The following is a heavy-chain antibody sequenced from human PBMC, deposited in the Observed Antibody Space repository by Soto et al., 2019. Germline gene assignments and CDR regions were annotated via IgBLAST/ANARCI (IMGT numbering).Heavy chain of an antibody. Sequence: GGSLRLSCAASGFTFSSYAMSWVRQAPGKGLEWVSAISGSGGSTYYADSVKGRFTISRDNSKNTLYLQMNSLRAEDTAVYYCAKGDCYDSSGYLLPENTFDYWGQGTLVTVSS. J-gene: IGHJ4*02. CDR2: ISGSGGST. CDR1: GFTFSSYA. D-gene: IGHD3-22*01. V-gene: IGHV3-23*01. CDR3: AKGDCYDSSGYLLPENTFDY.